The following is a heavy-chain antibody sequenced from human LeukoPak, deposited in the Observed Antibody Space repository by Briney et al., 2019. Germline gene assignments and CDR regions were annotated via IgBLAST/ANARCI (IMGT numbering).Heavy chain of an antibody. CDR2: IHTSGST. J-gene: IGHJ4*02. D-gene: IGHD2-2*01. CDR3: ARAPSHYCSSTSCYFYYFDY. CDR1: GGSISSGSYY. V-gene: IGHV4-61*02. Sequence: SQTLSLTCTVSGGSISSGSYYWSWIRQPAGKGLEWIGRIHTSGSTNYNPSLKSRVTISVDTSKNQFSLKLSSVTAADTAVYYCARAPSHYCSSTSCYFYYFDYWGQGTLVTVSS.